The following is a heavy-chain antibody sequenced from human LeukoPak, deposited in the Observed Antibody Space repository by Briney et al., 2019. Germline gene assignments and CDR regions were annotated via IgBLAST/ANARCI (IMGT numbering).Heavy chain of an antibody. D-gene: IGHD6-13*01. V-gene: IGHV3-21*01. J-gene: IGHJ3*02. CDR3: ARLGGGHSSSWYDGFDI. CDR1: GFTFSTYS. CDR2: ISSSSTYI. Sequence: GGSLRLSCAASGFTFSTYSMNWVRQAPGKGLEWVSSISSSSTYIYHADSMKGRFTISSDNAKNSLYLKMNSLRAEDTAVYYCARLGGGHSSSWYDGFDIWGQGTMVTVSS.